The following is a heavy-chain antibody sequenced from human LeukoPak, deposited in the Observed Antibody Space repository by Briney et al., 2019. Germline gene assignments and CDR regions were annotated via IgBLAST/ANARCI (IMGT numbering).Heavy chain of an antibody. Sequence: SETLSLTCTVSGDSISTSSYYWGWIRQPPGKGLEWIGSIYYSGSTYYNPSLKSRVTISVDTSKNQFSLKLSSVTAADTAVYYCARDRHDSSGYSIDYWGQGTLVTVSS. CDR1: GDSISTSSYY. CDR3: ARDRHDSSGYSIDY. V-gene: IGHV4-39*07. J-gene: IGHJ4*02. D-gene: IGHD3-22*01. CDR2: IYYSGST.